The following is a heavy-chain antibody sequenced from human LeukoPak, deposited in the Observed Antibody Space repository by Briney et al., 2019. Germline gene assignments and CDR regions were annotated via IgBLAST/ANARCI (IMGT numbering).Heavy chain of an antibody. Sequence: GRSQRLSCAASGFPFNTYAMHWVRQAPGKGLEWVALISRDGDNEYYADSVKGRFTISRDNSKNTLSLQVNTLRVEDTAVYYCATDKYCTPSDCLHGRFYFDNWGQGTLVTVSS. D-gene: IGHD2-8*01. J-gene: IGHJ4*02. CDR1: GFPFNTYA. CDR2: ISRDGDNE. CDR3: ATDKYCTPSDCLHGRFYFDN. V-gene: IGHV3-30*01.